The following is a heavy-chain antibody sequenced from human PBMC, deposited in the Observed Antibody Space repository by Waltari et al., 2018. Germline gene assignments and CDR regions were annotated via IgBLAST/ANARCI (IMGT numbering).Heavy chain of an antibody. CDR3: ATQMYDTWTVDL. D-gene: IGHD3-9*01. CDR2: INPNTGGT. V-gene: IGHV1-2*02. J-gene: IGHJ3*01. Sequence: QVQLVQSGAEMRKPGASVRVSCKPSQNIFTASYIPWVRQAPGQGLVWMGWINPNTGGTNYAQEFQGRVTMTSDTSIRTVYMDLITLKSDDTAVYYCATQMYDTWTVDLWGQGTLVSVSS. CDR1: QNIFTASY.